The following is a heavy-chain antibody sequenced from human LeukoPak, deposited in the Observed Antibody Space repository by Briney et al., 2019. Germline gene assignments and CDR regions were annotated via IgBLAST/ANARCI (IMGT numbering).Heavy chain of an antibody. CDR2: IWDTEIT. CDR1: GGSIRSYF. J-gene: IGHJ3*02. V-gene: IGHV4-59*01. D-gene: IGHD5-12*01. Sequence: NTSETLSLTCTVSGGSIRSYFWSWLRQPPGKGLEWIGYIWDTEITDYNPSLKSRVTISLDTSKNHFSLKLRSVTAADTARYFCARGLVLATDDAFDIWGQGTLVTVSS. CDR3: ARGLVLATDDAFDI.